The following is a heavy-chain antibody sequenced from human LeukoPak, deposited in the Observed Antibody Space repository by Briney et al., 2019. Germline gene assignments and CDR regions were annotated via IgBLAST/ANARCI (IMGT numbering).Heavy chain of an antibody. Sequence: PSETLSLTCTVSGGSISSYYWSWIRQPPGKGLEWIGYIYYSGSTNYNPSLKSRVAISVDTSKNQFSLKLSSVIAADTAVYYCARTTEGYCSSASCFGFSYSYYMDVWGKGTTVTISS. CDR3: ARTTEGYCSSASCFGFSYSYYMDV. CDR2: IYYSGST. J-gene: IGHJ6*03. V-gene: IGHV4-59*01. D-gene: IGHD2-2*01. CDR1: GGSISSYY.